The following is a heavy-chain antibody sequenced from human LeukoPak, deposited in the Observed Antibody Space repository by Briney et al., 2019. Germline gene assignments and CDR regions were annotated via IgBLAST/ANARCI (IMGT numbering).Heavy chain of an antibody. D-gene: IGHD2-15*01. V-gene: IGHV1-46*04. CDR3: ARGFSGGWHLGTGFDP. J-gene: IGHJ5*02. Sequence: ASVKVSCKASGYSFLNHDIHWVRQVPGQGLEWLGFISHRGHSTTHAQRLQGRASVTRDTSTSTVYMELNSLRSDDTAVYFCARGFSGGWHLGTGFDPWGQGTLVTVSS. CDR2: ISHRGHST. CDR1: GYSFLNHD.